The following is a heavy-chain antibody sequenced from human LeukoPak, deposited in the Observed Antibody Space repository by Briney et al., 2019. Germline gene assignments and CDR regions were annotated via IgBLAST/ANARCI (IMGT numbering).Heavy chain of an antibody. CDR3: ARDSPPDYSNYVYFDY. J-gene: IGHJ4*02. CDR1: GGTFSSYA. D-gene: IGHD4-11*01. CDR2: IIPIFGTA. Sequence: SVKVSCKASGGTFSSYAISWVRQAPGQGLEWMGGIIPIFGTANYAQKFQGRVTITADESTSTAYMELSSLRSEDTAVYYCARDSPPDYSNYVYFDYWGQGTLVTVSS. V-gene: IGHV1-69*13.